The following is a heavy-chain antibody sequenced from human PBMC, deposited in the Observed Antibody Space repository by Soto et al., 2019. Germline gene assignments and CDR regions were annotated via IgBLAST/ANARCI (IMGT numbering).Heavy chain of an antibody. CDR3: AKGRHYYDSSGYYPINWFDP. V-gene: IGHV3-23*01. J-gene: IGHJ5*02. D-gene: IGHD3-22*01. Sequence: GGSLRLSCAASGFTFSSYAMSWVRQAPGKGLEWVSAISGSGGSTYYADSVKGRFTISRDNSKNTLYLQMNSLRAEDTAVYYCAKGRHYYDSSGYYPINWFDPWGQGTLVTVSS. CDR2: ISGSGGST. CDR1: GFTFSSYA.